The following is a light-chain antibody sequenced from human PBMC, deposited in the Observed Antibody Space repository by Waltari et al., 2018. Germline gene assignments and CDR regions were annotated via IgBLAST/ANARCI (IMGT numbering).Light chain of an antibody. Sequence: QSALTQPASVSGSPGHSITISCTGPSTDVGSYNFVSWYQHHPGKAPKVMIYEGTNRPSGVSNRFSGSKSGNTASLTISGLQAEDEADYYCCSYAGSSTVVFGGGTKLTVL. J-gene: IGLJ2*01. CDR3: CSYAGSSTVV. V-gene: IGLV2-23*01. CDR2: EGT. CDR1: STDVGSYNF.